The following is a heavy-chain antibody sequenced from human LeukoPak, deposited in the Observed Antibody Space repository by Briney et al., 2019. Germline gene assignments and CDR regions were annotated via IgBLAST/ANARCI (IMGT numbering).Heavy chain of an antibody. CDR2: IVVGSNNT. V-gene: IGHV1-58*01. D-gene: IGHD6-19*01. CDR1: GFTFATSA. CDR3: AAPGCSSGWYGL. J-gene: IGHJ4*02. Sequence: SVKVSCKASGFTFATSAVQWVRQARGQRLEWIGWIVVGSNNTNYAQKFQERATITRDLSTGTAYMELSSLRSEDTAVYYCAAPGCSSGWYGLWGQGTLVTVSS.